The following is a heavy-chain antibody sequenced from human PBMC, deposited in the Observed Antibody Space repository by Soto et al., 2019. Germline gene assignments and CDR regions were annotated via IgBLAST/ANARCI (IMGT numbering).Heavy chain of an antibody. V-gene: IGHV4-34*01. CDR3: ARGGNWNYVRIYYYYGMDV. CDR2: INHSGST. Sequence: SEPLSLTCAVYGGSFSVYYWSWIRQPPGKGLEWIGEINHSGSTNYNPSLKSRVTISVDTSKNQFSLKLSSVTAADTAVYYCARGGNWNYVRIYYYYGMDVWGQGATVTVSS. J-gene: IGHJ6*02. D-gene: IGHD1-7*01. CDR1: GGSFSVYY.